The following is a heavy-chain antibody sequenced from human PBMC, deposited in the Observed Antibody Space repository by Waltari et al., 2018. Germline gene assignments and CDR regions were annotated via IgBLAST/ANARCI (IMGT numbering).Heavy chain of an antibody. CDR3: ARALRYCSSTSCSNWFDP. D-gene: IGHD2-2*01. CDR1: GGSFSGYY. V-gene: IGHV4-34*01. CDR2: INHSGST. J-gene: IGHJ5*02. Sequence: QVQLQQWGAGLLKPSETLSLTCAVYGGSFSGYYWSWIRQPPGKGLEWIGEINHSGSTNDNPSLKSRVTRSVDTSKNQFSLKLSAVTAADRAVYYCARALRYCSSTSCSNWFDPWGQGTLVTVSS.